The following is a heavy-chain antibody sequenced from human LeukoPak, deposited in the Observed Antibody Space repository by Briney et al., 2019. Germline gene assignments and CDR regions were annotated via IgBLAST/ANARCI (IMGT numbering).Heavy chain of an antibody. V-gene: IGHV3-30*02. Sequence: GGSLRLSCAASGFTFSSYGMHWVRQAPGKGLEWVAFIRYDGSNKYYADSVKGRFTISRDNSKNTLYLQMNSPRAEDTAVYYCAKRKLRIAAAGSDSGAFDYWGQGTLVTVSS. J-gene: IGHJ4*02. CDR3: AKRKLRIAAAGSDSGAFDY. D-gene: IGHD6-13*01. CDR2: IRYDGSNK. CDR1: GFTFSSYG.